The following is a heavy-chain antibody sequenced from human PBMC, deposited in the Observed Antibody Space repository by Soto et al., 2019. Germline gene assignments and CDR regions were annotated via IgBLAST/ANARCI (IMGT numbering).Heavy chain of an antibody. CDR1: GYIFTNYD. CDR2: VSGYNGNT. CDR3: VRFVAAAYYYCGVDV. J-gene: IGHJ6*02. D-gene: IGHD6-25*01. V-gene: IGHV1-18*01. Sequence: QVQLVQSETEVKKPGASVKVSCKASGYIFTNYDITWVRQAPGQGLEWMGWVSGYNGNTKYAQKLQDRVPMTPDTATSTVYMQLKSLRSDDTAVYYCVRFVAAAYYYCGVDVWGQGTPVFVSS.